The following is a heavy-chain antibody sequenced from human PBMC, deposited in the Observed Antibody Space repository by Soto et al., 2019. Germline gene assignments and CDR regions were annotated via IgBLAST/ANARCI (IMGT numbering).Heavy chain of an antibody. J-gene: IGHJ6*02. CDR1: GYSFTTHG. V-gene: IGHV1-18*04. D-gene: IGHD4-17*01. Sequence: ASVKVSCKASGYSFTTHGISCVRRAPGHGLEWMGWISAYNGDTHYVQRFQGRLTMTTDTSTSTTYMELRSLTSDDTAVYYCARDPPFSGILRGTPLMDVWGQGTTVTVSS. CDR3: ARDPPFSGILRGTPLMDV. CDR2: ISAYNGDT.